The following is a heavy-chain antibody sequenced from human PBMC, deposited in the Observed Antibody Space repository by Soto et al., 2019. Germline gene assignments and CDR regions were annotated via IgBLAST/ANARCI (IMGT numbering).Heavy chain of an antibody. CDR2: ITSKTYGGTT. CDR3: TRLPPARRGYCSGGSCYPFDY. D-gene: IGHD2-15*01. J-gene: IGHJ4*02. CDR1: GFTFGDYA. Sequence: EVQLVDSGGGLVQPGRSLRLSCTASGFTFGDYAMIWVRQAPGKGLEWVGYITSKTYGGTTEYAASVKGRFTISRDESKSIVYLQMNSLKTEDTAIYYCTRLPPARRGYCSGGSCYPFDYWGQGTLVTVSS. V-gene: IGHV3-49*04.